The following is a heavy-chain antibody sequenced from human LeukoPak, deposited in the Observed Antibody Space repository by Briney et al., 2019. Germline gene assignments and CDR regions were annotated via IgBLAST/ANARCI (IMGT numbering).Heavy chain of an antibody. CDR2: ISGSGGST. CDR1: GFTFSSYA. V-gene: IGHV3-23*01. J-gene: IGHJ4*02. CDR3: AKDVEMATIPAQGVYFDY. Sequence: GGSLRLSCAASGFTFSSYAMSWVRQAPGKGLEWVSAISGSGGSTYYADSVKGRFTISRDNSKNTLYLQMNSLRAEDTAVYYCAKDVEMATIPAQGVYFDYWGQGTLVTVSS. D-gene: IGHD5-24*01.